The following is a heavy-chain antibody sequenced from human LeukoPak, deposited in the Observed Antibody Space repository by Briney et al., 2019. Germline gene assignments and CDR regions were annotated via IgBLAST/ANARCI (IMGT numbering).Heavy chain of an antibody. J-gene: IGHJ5*02. D-gene: IGHD2-15*01. CDR1: GYTFTSYG. CDR3: AVWRECSGGSCRYRFDP. Sequence: ASVKVSCKASGYTFTSYGIGWVRQAPGQGLEWMGWISAYNGNTNYAQKLQGRVTMTTDTSTSTAYMELRSLRSDDTAVYYCAVWRECSGGSCRYRFDPWGQGTLVTVSS. CDR2: ISAYNGNT. V-gene: IGHV1-18*01.